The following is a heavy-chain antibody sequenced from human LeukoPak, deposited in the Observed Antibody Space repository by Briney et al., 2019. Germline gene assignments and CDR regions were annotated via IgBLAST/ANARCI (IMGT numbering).Heavy chain of an antibody. CDR1: GFTFTTFG. V-gene: IGHV3-30*18. CDR3: AKINNDDDY. Sequence: GSLRLSCAASGFTFTTFGIHWVRQAPGKGLEWVAAISPDGKIEYYTDSVKGRFTVSRDNSKNMIYLQMNSPRGEDSAVYFCAKINNDDDYWGQGALVTVSS. J-gene: IGHJ4*02. CDR2: ISPDGKIE. D-gene: IGHD1/OR15-1a*01.